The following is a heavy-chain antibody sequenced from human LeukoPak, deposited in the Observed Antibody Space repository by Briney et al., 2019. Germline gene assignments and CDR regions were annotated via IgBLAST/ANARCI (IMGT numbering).Heavy chain of an antibody. CDR1: GHTFTSYD. CDR3: ARGSCSSTTCYTGYYYYYGMDV. CDR2: MNPNSGNT. V-gene: IGHV1-8*01. D-gene: IGHD2-2*02. Sequence: ASMKVSCKASGHTFTSYDINWVRQATGQGLEWMGWMNPNSGNTGYAQKFQGRVTMTRNTSISTVYMELSSLTSEDTAVYYCARGSCSSTTCYTGYYYYYGMDVWGQGTTVTVSS. J-gene: IGHJ6*02.